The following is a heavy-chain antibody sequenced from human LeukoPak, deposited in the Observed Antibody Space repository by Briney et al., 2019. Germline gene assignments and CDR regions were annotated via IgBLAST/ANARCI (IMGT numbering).Heavy chain of an antibody. V-gene: IGHV3-53*01. CDR3: ARRPPTSWGLDY. CDR1: GFTVSSNY. D-gene: IGHD1-26*01. Sequence: PGGSLRLSCAASGFTVSSNYMSWVRQAPGKGLEWVSVIYSGGSAYYADSVKGRFTISRDNSKNMLYLQMNSLRAEDTAVYYCARRPPTSWGLDYWGQGTLVTVSS. J-gene: IGHJ4*02. CDR2: IYSGGSA.